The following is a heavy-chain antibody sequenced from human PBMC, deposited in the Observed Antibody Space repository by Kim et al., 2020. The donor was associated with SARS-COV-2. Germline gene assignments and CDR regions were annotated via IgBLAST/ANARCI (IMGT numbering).Heavy chain of an antibody. CDR1: GFTFSSYA. V-gene: IGHV3-23*03. CDR3: AKDLYYDSSGYYYGMSFVY. J-gene: IGHJ4*02. Sequence: GGSLRLSCAASGFTFSSYAMSWVRQAPGKGLEWVSVIYSGGSSTYYADSVKGRFTISRDNSKNTLYLQMNSLRAEDTAVYYCAKDLYYDSSGYYYGMSFVYWGPGTLVTVSS. D-gene: IGHD3-22*01. CDR2: IYSGGSST.